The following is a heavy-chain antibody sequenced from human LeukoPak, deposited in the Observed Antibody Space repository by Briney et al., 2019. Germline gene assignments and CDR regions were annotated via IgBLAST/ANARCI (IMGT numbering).Heavy chain of an antibody. J-gene: IGHJ4*02. Sequence: GGSLRLFCAASGCTFSSYNMNWVPQAPGKGLEWVSSISTYSNYVYYADSVKGRFTISRDNAKSSLYLQMNSLKAEDTAVYYCAGGASHGDYWGQGTLVTVSS. CDR2: ISTYSNYV. CDR3: AGGASHGDY. V-gene: IGHV3-21*01. CDR1: GCTFSSYN. D-gene: IGHD5-12*01.